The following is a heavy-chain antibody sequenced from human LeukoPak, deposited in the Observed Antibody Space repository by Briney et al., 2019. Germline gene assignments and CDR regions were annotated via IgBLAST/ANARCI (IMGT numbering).Heavy chain of an antibody. D-gene: IGHD6-13*01. Sequence: GGSLRLSCAASGFTVSSNYMSWVRQAPGKGLEWVSVIYSGGSTYYADSVKGRFTISRDNSKNTLYLQMNSLRAEDTAVYYRAREAAASNDAFDIWGQGTMVTVSS. CDR2: IYSGGST. V-gene: IGHV3-66*01. J-gene: IGHJ3*02. CDR3: AREAAASNDAFDI. CDR1: GFTVSSNY.